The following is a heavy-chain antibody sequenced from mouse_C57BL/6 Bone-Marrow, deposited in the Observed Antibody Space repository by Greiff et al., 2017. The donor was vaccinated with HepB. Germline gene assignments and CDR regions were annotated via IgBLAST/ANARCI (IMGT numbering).Heavy chain of an antibody. CDR1: GYAFSSSW. Sequence: VQLQQSGPELVKPGASVKISCKASGYAFSSSWMNWVKQRPGKGLEWIGRIYPGDGDTNYNGKFKGKATLTADKSSSTAYMQLSSLTSEDSAVYFCARGILRSICYFDYWGQGTTLTVSS. D-gene: IGHD1-1*01. J-gene: IGHJ2*01. CDR2: IYPGDGDT. V-gene: IGHV1-82*01. CDR3: ARGILRSICYFDY.